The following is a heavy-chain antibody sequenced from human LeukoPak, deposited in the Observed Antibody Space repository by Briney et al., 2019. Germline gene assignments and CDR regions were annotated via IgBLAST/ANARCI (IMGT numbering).Heavy chain of an antibody. CDR2: INHSGST. V-gene: IGHV4-34*01. CDR3: ARLTAAAGVVY. D-gene: IGHD6-13*01. Sequence: SETLSLTCAVYGGSFSGYYWSWIRQPPGKVLEWIGEINHSGSTNYNPSLKSRVTISVDTSKNQFSLKLSSVTAADTAVYYCARLTAAAGVVYWGQGTLVTVSS. CDR1: GGSFSGYY. J-gene: IGHJ4*02.